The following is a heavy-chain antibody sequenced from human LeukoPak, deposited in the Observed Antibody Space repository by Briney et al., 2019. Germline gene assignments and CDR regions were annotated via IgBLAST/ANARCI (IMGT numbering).Heavy chain of an antibody. CDR2: INHSGST. J-gene: IGHJ4*02. Sequence: SETLSLTCAVYGGSFSGYYWSWIRQPPGKGLEWIGEINHSGSTNYNPSLKSRVTISVDTSKNQFSLKLSSVTAADTAVYYCARGIAAAVYYFDYRGQGTLVTVSS. CDR3: ARGIAAAVYYFDY. CDR1: GGSFSGYY. V-gene: IGHV4-34*01. D-gene: IGHD6-13*01.